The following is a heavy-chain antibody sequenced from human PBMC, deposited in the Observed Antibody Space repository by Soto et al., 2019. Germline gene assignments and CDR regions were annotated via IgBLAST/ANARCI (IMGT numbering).Heavy chain of an antibody. V-gene: IGHV3-74*01. CDR1: DFTFSNDW. Sequence: GGSLRLSCAASDFTFSNDWMYWVRQAPGKGLVWVSRIKSDGSSTSYADSVGGRFTISRDNAKNTLYLQMNSLRGEDTAVYYCARSPSSGWYYFDYWGQGA. D-gene: IGHD6-19*01. CDR3: ARSPSSGWYYFDY. CDR2: IKSDGSST. J-gene: IGHJ4*02.